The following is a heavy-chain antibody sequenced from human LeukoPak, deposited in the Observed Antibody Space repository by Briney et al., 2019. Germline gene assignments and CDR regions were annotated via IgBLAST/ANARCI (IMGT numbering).Heavy chain of an antibody. V-gene: IGHV3-53*01. CDR2: IYSGGST. CDR3: ASGRYNWNPSPPLDY. CDR1: GFTVSSNY. D-gene: IGHD1-20*01. Sequence: GGSLRLSCAASGFTVSSNYMSWVRQAPGKGLEWVSVIYSGGSTYYADSVKGRFTISRDNSKNTLHLQMNSLRAEDTAVYYCASGRYNWNPSPPLDYWGQGTLVTVSS. J-gene: IGHJ4*02.